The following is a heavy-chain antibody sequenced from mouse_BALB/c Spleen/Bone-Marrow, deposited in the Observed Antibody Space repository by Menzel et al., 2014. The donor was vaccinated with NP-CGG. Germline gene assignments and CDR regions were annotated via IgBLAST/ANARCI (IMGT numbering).Heavy chain of an antibody. D-gene: IGHD2-14*01. CDR1: GYTFTDYV. CDR2: IYPGSGST. Sequence: QVTLKVCGPELVKPGASVKLSCKASGYTFTDYVISWVQQRTGQGLEWIGEIYPGSGSTYYNEKFKGKATLTADKSSNTAYMQPSSLTSEDSAVYFCASRGEVRRHYYAMDYWGQGTSVTVSS. CDR3: ASRGEVRRHYYAMDY. V-gene: IGHV1-81*01. J-gene: IGHJ4*01.